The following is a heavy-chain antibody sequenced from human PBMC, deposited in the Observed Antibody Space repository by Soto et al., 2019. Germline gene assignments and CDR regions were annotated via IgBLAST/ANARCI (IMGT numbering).Heavy chain of an antibody. CDR2: IYYSGST. D-gene: IGHD3-10*01. J-gene: IGHJ6*02. V-gene: IGHV4-31*03. CDR1: GGSISSGGYY. Sequence: KPSETLSLTCTVSGGSISSGGYYWSWIRQHPGKGLEWIGYIYYSGSTYYNPSLKSRVTISVDTSKNQFSLKLSSVTAADTAVYYCARDSPYYYGSGSYYRLGYYYGMDVWGQGTTVTVSS. CDR3: ARDSPYYYGSGSYYRLGYYYGMDV.